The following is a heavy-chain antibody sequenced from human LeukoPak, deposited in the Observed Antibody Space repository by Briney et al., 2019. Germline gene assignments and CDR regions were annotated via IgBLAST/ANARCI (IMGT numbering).Heavy chain of an antibody. CDR3: ARGPYGSGRYPMDV. V-gene: IGHV1-8*01. D-gene: IGHD3-10*01. CDR2: MNPNSGNT. J-gene: IGHJ6*03. Sequence: GASVKVSCKASGYTFTSYDTNWVRQATGQGLEWMGWMNPNSGNTGYAQKFQGRVTMTRNTSISTAYMGLSNLRSEDTAVYYCARGPYGSGRYPMDVWGKGTTVTVSS. CDR1: GYTFTSYD.